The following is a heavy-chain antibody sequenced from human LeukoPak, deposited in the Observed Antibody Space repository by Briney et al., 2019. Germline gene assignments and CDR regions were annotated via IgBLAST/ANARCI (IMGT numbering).Heavy chain of an antibody. CDR1: GFTVSSNY. CDR3: ASGTEEVVLLDL. J-gene: IGHJ5*02. Sequence: GGSLRLSCAASGFTVSSNYMSWVRHAPGKGREGVSVIYSDRSKHYADSVNHRFSNSRHNSMNTLYLQMNRLRAEDTAVYYCASGTEEVVLLDLGGQEPLDTVP. V-gene: IGHV3-53*04. CDR2: IYSDRSK. D-gene: IGHD2-15*01.